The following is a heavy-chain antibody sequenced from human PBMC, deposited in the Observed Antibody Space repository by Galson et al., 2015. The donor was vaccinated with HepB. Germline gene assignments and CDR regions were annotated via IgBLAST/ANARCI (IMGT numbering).Heavy chain of an antibody. Sequence: FSSYAMHWVRQAPGKGLDWVAFISYDGNKKYYADSVKGRFTISRDNSKNTLYLQMNSLGPEDTAVYHCARGSGISVAGNFEYWGQGTLVTVSS. D-gene: IGHD6-19*01. J-gene: IGHJ4*02. V-gene: IGHV3-30*04. CDR1: FSSYA. CDR2: ISYDGNKK. CDR3: ARGSGISVAGNFEY.